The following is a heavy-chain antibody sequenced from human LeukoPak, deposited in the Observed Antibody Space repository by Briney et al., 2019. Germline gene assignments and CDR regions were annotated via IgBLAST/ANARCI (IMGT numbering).Heavy chain of an antibody. CDR2: IYYSGST. Sequence: SETLSLTCTVSGGSISSYYWSWIRQPPGKELEWIGYIYYSGSTNYNPSLKSRVTISVDTSKNQFSLKLSSVTAADTAVYYCAREGIYSSSWYRAFDYWGQGTLVTVSS. V-gene: IGHV4-59*01. J-gene: IGHJ4*02. D-gene: IGHD6-13*01. CDR1: GGSISSYY. CDR3: AREGIYSSSWYRAFDY.